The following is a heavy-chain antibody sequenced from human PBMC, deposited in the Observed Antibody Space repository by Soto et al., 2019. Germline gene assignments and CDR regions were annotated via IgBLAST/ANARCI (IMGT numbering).Heavy chain of an antibody. D-gene: IGHD6-25*01. CDR2: ISDGSAYI. CDR3: VRVWRLVGRYGMDV. Sequence: EVQLVESGGGLVKPGGSLRLSCVGPGFIFSSYYMNWVRQAPGKGLEWVSSISDGSAYIYYADSVKGRFTISRDNAKNSRYLEMNSLRVEDTAVYYCVRVWRLVGRYGMDVWGQGTTVTVSS. CDR1: GFIFSSYY. V-gene: IGHV3-21*02. J-gene: IGHJ6*02.